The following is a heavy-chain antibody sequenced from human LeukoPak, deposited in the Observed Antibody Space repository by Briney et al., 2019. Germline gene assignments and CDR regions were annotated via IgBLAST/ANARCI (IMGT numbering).Heavy chain of an antibody. CDR3: AKSTPWSTGYRAPKYYFDY. CDR2: IRYDGSNK. V-gene: IGHV3-30*02. J-gene: IGHJ4*02. CDR1: GFTFSSYG. D-gene: IGHD1-1*01. Sequence: WGSLSLSCAASGFTFSSYGMHWVRQAPGKGLEWVAFIRYDGSNKYYADSVKGRFTISRDNSKNTLYLQMNSLRAEDTAVYYCAKSTPWSTGYRAPKYYFDYWGQGTLVTVSS.